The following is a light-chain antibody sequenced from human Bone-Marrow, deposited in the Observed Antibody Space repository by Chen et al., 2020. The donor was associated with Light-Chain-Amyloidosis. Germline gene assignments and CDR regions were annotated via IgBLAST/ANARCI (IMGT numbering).Light chain of an antibody. CDR1: QDISNY. CDR3: EQLKSYPIT. Sequence: DIQLTQSPPCLSASVGDRVSNTCWASQDISNYLGWYQQRPGKAPKLLIRAASTLQSGVPSRFSGSGSGTEFTLTISSLQTDDFATYYCEQLKSYPITFGQGTRLEIK. CDR2: AAS. V-gene: IGKV1-9*01. J-gene: IGKJ5*01.